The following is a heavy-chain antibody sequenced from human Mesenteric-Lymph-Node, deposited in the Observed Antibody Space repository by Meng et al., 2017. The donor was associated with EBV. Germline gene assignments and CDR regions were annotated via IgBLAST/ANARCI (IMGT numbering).Heavy chain of an antibody. CDR3: ARDPCNGGACYNWFDP. D-gene: IGHD2-21*02. CDR2: INPSGGTT. V-gene: IGHV1-46*01. CDR1: GYTFTGYY. Sequence: QVQLMKSGADVKKPGASVRVPCKASGYTFTGYYIHWVRQAPGQGLEWMGIINPSGGTTTYTKKFQDRVTMTRDTSTSTIYMELRSLRSEDTAVYYCARDPCNGGACYNWFDPWGQGTLVTVSS. J-gene: IGHJ5*02.